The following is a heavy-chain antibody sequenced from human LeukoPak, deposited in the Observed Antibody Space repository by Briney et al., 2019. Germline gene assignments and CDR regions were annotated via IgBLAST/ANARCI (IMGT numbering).Heavy chain of an antibody. CDR3: ARDQGGYGSFDN. CDR1: GGSISSGGHY. CDR2: THYSGGT. Sequence: SQTLSLICTVSGGSISSGGHYWSWIRPHPGTGPEWIGNTHYSGGTYGNPSLKSRATMSVDTSKNQFSLRLTSVTAADTAVYYCARDQGGYGSFDNWGQGTLVTVSS. V-gene: IGHV4-31*03. J-gene: IGHJ4*02. D-gene: IGHD5-12*01.